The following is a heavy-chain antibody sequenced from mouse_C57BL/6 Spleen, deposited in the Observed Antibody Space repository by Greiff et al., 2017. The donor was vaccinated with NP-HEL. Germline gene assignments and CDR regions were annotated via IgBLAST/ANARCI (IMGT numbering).Heavy chain of an antibody. Sequence: QVQLQQPGAELVRPGTSVKLSCKASGYTFTSYWMHWVKQRPGQGLEWIGVIDPSDSYTNYNQKFKGKATLTVDTSSSTAYMQLSSLTSEDSAVYYCARSGYYGGSWYFDVWGTGTTVTVSS. CDR3: ARSGYYGGSWYFDV. D-gene: IGHD1-1*01. CDR2: IDPSDSYT. CDR1: GYTFTSYW. V-gene: IGHV1-59*01. J-gene: IGHJ1*03.